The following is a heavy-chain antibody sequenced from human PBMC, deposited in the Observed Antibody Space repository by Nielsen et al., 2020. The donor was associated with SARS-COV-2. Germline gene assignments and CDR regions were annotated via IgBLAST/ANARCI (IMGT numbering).Heavy chain of an antibody. D-gene: IGHD6-19*01. Sequence: GESLKISCAASGFTFSDYYMSWIRQAPGKGLEWVSYISSSSSYTNYADSVKGRFTISRDNAKNSLCLQMNSLRAEDTAVYYCARSQWLVTDYWGQGTLVTVSS. V-gene: IGHV3-11*03. CDR3: ARSQWLVTDY. CDR1: GFTFSDYY. CDR2: ISSSSSYT. J-gene: IGHJ4*02.